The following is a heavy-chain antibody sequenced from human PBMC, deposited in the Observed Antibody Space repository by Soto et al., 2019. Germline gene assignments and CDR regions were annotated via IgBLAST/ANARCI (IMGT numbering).Heavy chain of an antibody. D-gene: IGHD2-2*01. CDR3: ARSAGSCSSTSCYPHLFDP. CDR1: GFTFGSYA. J-gene: IGHJ5*02. CDR2: ITAGGHDT. Sequence: VQVLQSGGGLVQPGESLRLTCEASGFTFGSYAMSWVRQAPGKGLKWVSVITAGGHDTYYVDPVKGRFTVSRDNSRNMVYLQMNSLRAEDTAVYYCARSAGSCSSTSCYPHLFDPWGRGALVTVSS. V-gene: IGHV3-23*01.